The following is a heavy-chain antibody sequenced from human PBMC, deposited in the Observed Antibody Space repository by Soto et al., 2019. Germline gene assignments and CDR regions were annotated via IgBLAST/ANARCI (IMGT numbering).Heavy chain of an antibody. J-gene: IGHJ5*02. CDR3: ARASTELEA. D-gene: IGHD1-7*01. V-gene: IGHV4-31*02. Sequence: WTWIRQHPGKGLEWIGYIYYSGSTYYNPSLKSRVTISVDTSKNQFSLKLSSVTAADTAVYYCARASTELEAWGQGTLVTVSS. CDR2: IYYSGST.